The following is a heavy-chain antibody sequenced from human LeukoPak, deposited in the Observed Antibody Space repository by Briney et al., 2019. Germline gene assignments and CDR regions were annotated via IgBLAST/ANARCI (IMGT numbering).Heavy chain of an antibody. J-gene: IGHJ4*02. D-gene: IGHD2/OR15-2a*01. CDR3: ARDDGDDISIVNDYYLDS. V-gene: IGHV3-23*01. Sequence: PGGSLRLSCAASGFTFSSYAMSWVRQAPGKGLEWVSAISGSGGSTYYADSVKGRFTISRDNSKNTLYLQMNSLRTEDTAVYYCARDDGDDISIVNDYYLDSWGQGTLVTVSS. CDR2: ISGSGGST. CDR1: GFTFSSYA.